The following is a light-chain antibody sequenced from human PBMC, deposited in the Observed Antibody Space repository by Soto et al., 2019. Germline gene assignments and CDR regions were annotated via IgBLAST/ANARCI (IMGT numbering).Light chain of an antibody. CDR2: DVT. Sequence: QSVLTQPASVSGSPGQSITISCTGSNDDIGDYNYVSWYQQHPGKAPKLMIYDVTNRPSGVSDRVSGAKSGNTASLTISGLQAEDESEYYCSSYRSGATPYVIFGGGTKLTVL. CDR3: SSYRSGATPYVI. V-gene: IGLV2-14*03. J-gene: IGLJ2*01. CDR1: NDDIGDYNY.